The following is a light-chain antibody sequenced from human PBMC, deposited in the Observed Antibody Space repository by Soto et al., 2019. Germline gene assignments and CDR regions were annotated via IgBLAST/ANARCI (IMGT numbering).Light chain of an antibody. CDR2: GIS. CDR3: QQHGQWPIT. CDR1: QSVNSN. J-gene: IGKJ5*01. Sequence: EIVMTQSPATLSVSPGERATLSCRASQSVNSNYLAWYQQKPGQAPRLLIYGISKRATDIPDRFSGSGSGTESTLTISSLHPEDFATYDCQQHGQWPITFGQRTRLEIK. V-gene: IGKV3D-15*01.